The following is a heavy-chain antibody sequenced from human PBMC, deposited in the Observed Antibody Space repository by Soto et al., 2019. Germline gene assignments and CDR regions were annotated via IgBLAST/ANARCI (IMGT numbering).Heavy chain of an antibody. V-gene: IGHV3-30*03. CDR1: GFTFSKYG. CDR2: ISQDGSHK. D-gene: IGHD5-18*01. J-gene: IGHJ6*02. CDR3: ARDRRDPGYSYGGSYYYYYGMDV. Sequence: PGGSLRLSCAASGFTFSKYGMHWVRQVPGKGLEWVAVISQDGSHKYYADSVKGRFTISRDNSKNTLYLQMNSLRAEDTAVYYCARDRRDPGYSYGGSYYYYYGMDVWGQGTTVTVSS.